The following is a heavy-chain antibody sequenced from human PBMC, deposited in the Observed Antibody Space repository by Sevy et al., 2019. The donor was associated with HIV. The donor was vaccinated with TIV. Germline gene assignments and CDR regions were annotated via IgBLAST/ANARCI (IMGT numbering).Heavy chain of an antibody. J-gene: IGHJ4*02. CDR1: GFTFNNAW. D-gene: IGHD3-22*01. CDR3: TTMRGHSATSGLRFFDH. V-gene: IGHV3-15*07. CDR2: IKSNSDGGTI. Sequence: GGYLRLSCAASGFTFNNAWMNCVRQAPGKGLEWVGRIKSNSDGGTIDYAAPVKGRFTISRDDSKNTLFLQMNSVKIDDTAMYYCTTMRGHSATSGLRFFDHWGQGTMVTVSS.